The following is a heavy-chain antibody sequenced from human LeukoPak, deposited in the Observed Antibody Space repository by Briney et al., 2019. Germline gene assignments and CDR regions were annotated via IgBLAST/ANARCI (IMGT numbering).Heavy chain of an antibody. V-gene: IGHV4-59*12. Sequence: PSETLSLTCTVSGGSISSYYWNWIRQPPGKGLEWIGYIYYSGSTNYNPSLKSRVTISVDRSKNQFSLKLSSVTAADTAVYYCARDYYDSSGPWYFDLWGRGTLVTVSS. D-gene: IGHD3-22*01. CDR2: IYYSGST. CDR1: GGSISSYY. J-gene: IGHJ2*01. CDR3: ARDYYDSSGPWYFDL.